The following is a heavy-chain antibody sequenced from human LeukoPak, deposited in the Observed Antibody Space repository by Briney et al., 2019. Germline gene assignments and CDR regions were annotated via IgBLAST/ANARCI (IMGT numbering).Heavy chain of an antibody. D-gene: IGHD3-22*01. CDR2: FYPEDGET. J-gene: IGHJ6*03. Sequence: GAPVKVSCKVSGYTLTELSMHWVRQAPGKGHELMGGFYPEDGETIYAQKFQGRVTMTEDTSTDTAYMELSSLRSEDTAVHYCATVGHYDSSGYYYYMDVWGKGTTVTVSS. V-gene: IGHV1-24*01. CDR3: ATVGHYDSSGYYYYMDV. CDR1: GYTLTELS.